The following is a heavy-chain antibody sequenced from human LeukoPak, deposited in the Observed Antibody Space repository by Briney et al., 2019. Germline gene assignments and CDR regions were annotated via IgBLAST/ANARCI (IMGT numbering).Heavy chain of an antibody. D-gene: IGHD6-19*01. J-gene: IGHJ5*02. CDR2: INHSGST. V-gene: IGHV4-34*01. CDR1: GGSFSGYY. CDR3: ASSGLAGVDP. Sequence: SESLSLTCAVYGGSFSGYYWSWIRHPPGKGLEWIGEINHSGSTNYNPSLKSRVTISVDTSKNQFSLKLSSVTASDTAVYYCASSGLAGVDPWGQGTLVTVSS.